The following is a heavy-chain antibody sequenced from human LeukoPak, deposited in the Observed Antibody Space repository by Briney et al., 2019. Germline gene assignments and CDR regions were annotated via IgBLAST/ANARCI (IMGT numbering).Heavy chain of an antibody. J-gene: IGHJ5*02. CDR3: ASGGVGTAWFDP. CDR1: GGTFSSYA. Sequence: SVKVSCKASGGTFSSYAISWVRQAPGQGLEWMGGIIPIFGTANYAQKFQGRVTVTADESTSTAYMELSSLRSEDTAVYYCASGGVGTAWFDPWGQGTLVTVSS. CDR2: IIPIFGTA. V-gene: IGHV1-69*13. D-gene: IGHD3-16*01.